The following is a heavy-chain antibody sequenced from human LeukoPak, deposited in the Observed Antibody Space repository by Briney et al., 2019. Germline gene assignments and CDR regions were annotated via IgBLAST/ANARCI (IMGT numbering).Heavy chain of an antibody. CDR1: GFALSSHW. J-gene: IGHJ6*02. V-gene: IGHV3-7*03. CDR3: ARNNGMDV. Sequence: GGSLRLSCAASGFALSSHWMTWVRQVPGRGPEWVANVNRDGSETYYLDSVKGRFTISKDNDKNSLYLQMNSLRAEDTALYHCARNNGMDVWGQGTTVIVSS. CDR2: VNRDGSET.